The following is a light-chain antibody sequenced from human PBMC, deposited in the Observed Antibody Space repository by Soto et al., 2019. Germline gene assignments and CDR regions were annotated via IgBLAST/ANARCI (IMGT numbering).Light chain of an antibody. CDR3: SSYTNSNTRACV. J-gene: IGLJ1*01. CDR2: EVT. CDR1: SGDIGSYNR. Sequence: QSVLAQPASVSGSPGQSITISCTGTSGDIGSYNRVSWYQQHPGKAPKLIIYEVTDRPSGASNRFSGSKSGNTASLTISGLQAEDEAEYYCSSYTNSNTRACVFGTGTKVTVL. V-gene: IGLV2-14*01.